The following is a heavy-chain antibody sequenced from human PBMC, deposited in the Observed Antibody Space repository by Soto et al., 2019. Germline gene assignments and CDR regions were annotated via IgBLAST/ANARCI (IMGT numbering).Heavy chain of an antibody. CDR3: ARGSGSFFPFFDS. CDR1: GDTFGSNA. CDR2: IIGGSGNT. Sequence: QVQFVQSGAEVKKPGASVKLSCKASGDTFGSNAMHWVRQAAGQRLEWMGWIIGGSGNTKYSRNCQGRVTITWDTSAGTVYMELTSLRSDDAAVYFCARGSGSFFPFFDSWGQGTLVTVSS. J-gene: IGHJ4*02. V-gene: IGHV1-3*01. D-gene: IGHD1-26*01.